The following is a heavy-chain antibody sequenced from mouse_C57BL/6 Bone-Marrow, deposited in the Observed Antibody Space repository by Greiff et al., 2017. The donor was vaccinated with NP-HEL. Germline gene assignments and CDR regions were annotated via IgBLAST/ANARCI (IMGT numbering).Heavy chain of an antibody. CDR2: IDPSDSYT. V-gene: IGHV1-50*01. Sequence: VQLQQPGAELVKPGASVKLSCKASGYTFTSYWMQWVKQRPGQGLEWIGEIDPSDSYTNYNQKFKGKATLTVDTSSSTAYMQLSSLTSEDSVVYYCARECIYYYFDYWGQGTTLTVSS. J-gene: IGHJ2*01. D-gene: IGHD1-1*01. CDR1: GYTFTSYW. CDR3: ARECIYYYFDY.